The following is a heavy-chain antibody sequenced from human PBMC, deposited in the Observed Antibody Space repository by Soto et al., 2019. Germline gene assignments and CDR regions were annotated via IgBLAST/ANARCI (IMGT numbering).Heavy chain of an antibody. V-gene: IGHV3-48*02. D-gene: IGHD3-10*01. J-gene: IGHJ4*02. CDR1: GFTFSSYS. CDR2: ISSSSSYI. CDR3: ARGNSGFDY. Sequence: EVQLVESGGGLVQPGGSLRLSCAASGFTFSSYSMNWVRQAPGKGLEWISYISSSSSYIYYADSVKGRFSISRDNAKNSLYLQMNSLSDEDTAVYYCARGNSGFDYWGQGTLVTVSS.